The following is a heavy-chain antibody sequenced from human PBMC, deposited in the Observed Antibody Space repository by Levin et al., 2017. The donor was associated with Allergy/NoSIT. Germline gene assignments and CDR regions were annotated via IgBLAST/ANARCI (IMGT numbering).Heavy chain of an antibody. CDR3: ARDVSRKYSIYYFYGMDV. CDR1: EYTFTGYY. D-gene: IGHD4-11*01. V-gene: IGHV1-2*06. J-gene: IGHJ6*02. CDR2: IDPNSGGT. Sequence: ASVKVSCKASEYTFTGYYIHWVRQAPGQGLEWMGRIDPNSGGTKYAQKFQARVTMTRDTSISTAYMELFTLRSDDTAVYYCARDVSRKYSIYYFYGMDVWGQGTTVTVSS.